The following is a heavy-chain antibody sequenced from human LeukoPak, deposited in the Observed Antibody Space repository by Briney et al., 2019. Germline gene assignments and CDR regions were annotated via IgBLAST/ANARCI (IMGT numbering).Heavy chain of an antibody. V-gene: IGHV4-61*02. CDR1: GGSINSGGYY. J-gene: IGHJ4*02. CDR2: IYTSGTT. CDR3: ARADEALHYFDC. Sequence: PSETLSLTCTVSGGSINSGGYYWNWIRQPAGKGLEWIGRIYTSGTTNYNSSLEGRVTMSIDTSTNQFSLNLNSVTAADTAVYYCARADEALHYFDCWGQGILVTVSS.